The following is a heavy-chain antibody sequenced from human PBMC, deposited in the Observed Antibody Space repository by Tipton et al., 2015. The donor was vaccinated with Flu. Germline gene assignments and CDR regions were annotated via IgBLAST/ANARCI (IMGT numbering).Heavy chain of an antibody. CDR3: VRRDYSNYVSEPKNWFDP. Sequence: TLSLTCSVSGDSIGSGYFWGWIRQPPGKGLEWIGNVYRTGSPYYNPSLRSRVIMTVDGAKNQFSLRLTSVTATDTAVYYCVRRDYSNYVSEPKNWFDPWGPGTLVTVSS. V-gene: IGHV4-38-2*01. D-gene: IGHD4-11*01. J-gene: IGHJ5*02. CDR2: VYRTGSP. CDR1: GDSIGSGYF.